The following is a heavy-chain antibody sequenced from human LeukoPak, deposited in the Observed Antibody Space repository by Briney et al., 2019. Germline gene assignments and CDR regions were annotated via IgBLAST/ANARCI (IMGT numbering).Heavy chain of an antibody. V-gene: IGHV3-23*01. CDR1: GFTFSSYA. Sequence: GGSLRLSCAASGFTFSSYAMSWVRQAPGKGLEWVSAISGSGGSTYYADSVKGRFTISRDNSKSTLYLQMNSLRAEDTAVYYCARGLRYSISPFDYWGQGTLVTVSS. CDR3: ARGLRYSISPFDY. D-gene: IGHD3-16*02. CDR2: ISGSGGST. J-gene: IGHJ4*02.